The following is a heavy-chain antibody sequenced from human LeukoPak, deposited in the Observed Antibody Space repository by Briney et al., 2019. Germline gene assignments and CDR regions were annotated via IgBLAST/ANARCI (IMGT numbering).Heavy chain of an antibody. CDR1: GGSFSGYY. CDR2: INHSGST. J-gene: IGHJ4*02. Sequence: SETLSLTCAVYGGSFSGYYWSWIRQPPGKGLEWIGEINHSGSTNYNPSLKSRVTISVDTSKNQFSLKLSSVTAAATAVYYCARDTMTPHGYWGQGTLVSVSS. V-gene: IGHV4-34*01. CDR3: ARDTMTPHGY.